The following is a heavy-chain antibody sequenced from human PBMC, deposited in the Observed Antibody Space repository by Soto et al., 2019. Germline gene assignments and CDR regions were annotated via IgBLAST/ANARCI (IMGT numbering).Heavy chain of an antibody. J-gene: IGHJ5*02. V-gene: IGHV3-33*01. CDR3: ARDPGGVTTFTSWFDP. CDR1: GFTFSSYG. Sequence: QVQLVESVGGVVQPGRSLRLSCAASGFTFSSYGMHWVRQAPGKGLEWVAVIWYDGSNKYYADSVKGRFTISRDNSKNTLYLQMNSLRAEDTAVYYCARDPGGVTTFTSWFDPWGQGTLVTVSS. CDR2: IWYDGSNK. D-gene: IGHD4-4*01.